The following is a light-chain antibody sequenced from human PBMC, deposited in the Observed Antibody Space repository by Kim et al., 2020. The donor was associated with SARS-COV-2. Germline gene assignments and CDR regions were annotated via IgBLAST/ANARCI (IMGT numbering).Light chain of an antibody. CDR1: QRINNW. CDR3: QQYNTYPIT. J-gene: IGKJ5*01. CDR2: TIA. Sequence: ASVGERGSITGRARQRINNWLAWFQQKQGKAAKVLIHTIATLENGVPSRFSGSGSVTEFTLTISNLQPDDFAAYYCQQYNTYPITFGQGTRLEIK. V-gene: IGKV1-5*03.